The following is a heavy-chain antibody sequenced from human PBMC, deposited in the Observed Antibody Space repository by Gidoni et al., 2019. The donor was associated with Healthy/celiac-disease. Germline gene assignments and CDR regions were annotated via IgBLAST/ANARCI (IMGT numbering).Heavy chain of an antibody. CDR1: GGSISSYY. Sequence: QVQLQESGPGLVKPSETLSRTCTVSGGSISSYYWSWIRQHPGKGLEWIGYIYYSGSTNHNPSLKSRVTISVDTSKNQFSLKLSSVTAADTAVYYCAGSMVRGANDAFDIWGQGTMVTVSS. CDR2: IYYSGST. J-gene: IGHJ3*02. V-gene: IGHV4-59*01. CDR3: AGSMVRGANDAFDI. D-gene: IGHD3-10*01.